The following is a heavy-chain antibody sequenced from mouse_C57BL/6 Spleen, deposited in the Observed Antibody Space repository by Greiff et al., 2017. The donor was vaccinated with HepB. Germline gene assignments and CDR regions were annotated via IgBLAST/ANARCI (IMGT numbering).Heavy chain of an antibody. CDR2: ISSGGDYI. V-gene: IGHV5-9-1*02. CDR3: TRDLYGCGDY. CDR1: GFTFSSYA. D-gene: IGHD1-1*01. J-gene: IGHJ2*01. Sequence: DVHLVESGEGLVKPGGSLKLSCAASGFTFSSYAMSWVRQTPEKRLEWVAYISSGGDYIYYADTVKGRFTISRDNARNTLYLRMSSLKSEDTAMYYCTRDLYGCGDYWGQGTTLTVSS.